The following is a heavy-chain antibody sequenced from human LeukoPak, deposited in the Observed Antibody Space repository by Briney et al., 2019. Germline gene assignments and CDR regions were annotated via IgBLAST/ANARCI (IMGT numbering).Heavy chain of an antibody. CDR3: ARDVRTKAARPSDTDYYYYMDV. CDR1: GFTFSSYS. Sequence: PGGSLRLSCAASGFTFSSYSMNWVRQAPGKGLEWVAVISYDGSNEYYADSVKGRFTISRDNSKNTLFLQMNSLRPEDTAVYYCARDVRTKAARPSDTDYYYYMDVWGKGPRSPSP. V-gene: IGHV3-30*03. J-gene: IGHJ6*03. CDR2: ISYDGSNE. D-gene: IGHD6-6*01.